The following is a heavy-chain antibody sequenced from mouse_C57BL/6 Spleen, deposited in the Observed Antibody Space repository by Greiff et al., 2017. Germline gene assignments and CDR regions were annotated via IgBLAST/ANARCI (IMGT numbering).Heavy chain of an antibody. CDR2: IHPNSGST. CDR1: GYTFTSYW. CDR3: ARRDYGYYEGFAY. V-gene: IGHV1-64*01. J-gene: IGHJ3*01. Sequence: QVQLQQPGAELVKPGASVKLSCKASGYTFTSYWMHWVKQRPGQGLEWIGMIHPNSGSTNYNEKFKSKATLTVDKSSSTAYMQLISLTSEDSAVDYCARRDYGYYEGFAYWGQGTLVTVSA. D-gene: IGHD2-1*01.